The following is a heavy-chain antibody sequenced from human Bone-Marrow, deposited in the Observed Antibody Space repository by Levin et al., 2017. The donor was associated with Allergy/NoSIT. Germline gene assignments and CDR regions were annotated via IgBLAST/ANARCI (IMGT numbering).Heavy chain of an antibody. V-gene: IGHV1-3*01. CDR3: VPAGLAVPGSKEGAFDI. J-gene: IGHJ3*02. CDR1: GYSFTRYA. D-gene: IGHD6-19*01. Sequence: GGSLRLSCKASGYSFTRYAMHWVRQAPGQRLEWMGWINGANGNTKYSQKVQGRVTITRDTSATTAYMELTSLRYEDTAVYYCVPAGLAVPGSKEGAFDIWGQGTMVTVSS. CDR2: INGANGNT.